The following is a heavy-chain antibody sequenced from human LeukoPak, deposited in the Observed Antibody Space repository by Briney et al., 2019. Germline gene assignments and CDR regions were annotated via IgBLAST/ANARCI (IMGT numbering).Heavy chain of an antibody. CDR1: GFTFSNAW. J-gene: IGHJ5*02. CDR3: TDSPKRVIVVVT. V-gene: IGHV3-15*01. Sequence: PGGSLRLSCAASGFTFSNAWMSWVRQAPGKGLEWVGRIKSKTDGGTTDYAAPVKGRFTISRDDSKNTLYLQMNSLKTEDTAVYYCTDSPKRVIVVVTWGQGTLVTVSS. D-gene: IGHD3-22*01. CDR2: IKSKTDGGTT.